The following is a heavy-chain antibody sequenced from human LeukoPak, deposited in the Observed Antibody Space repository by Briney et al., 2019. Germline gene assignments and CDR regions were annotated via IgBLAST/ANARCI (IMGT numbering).Heavy chain of an antibody. D-gene: IGHD3-16*01. CDR2: INPNSGGT. Sequence: ASVKVSCKASGYSFTDHYIHWVRHAPGQGLEWMGEINPNSGGTSFAQKFQGRVTMTRDTSIRTVDMELSSLRSDDTAIYYCARDYVGAGSDYDYWGQGTLVTVSS. V-gene: IGHV1-2*02. CDR3: ARDYVGAGSDYDY. J-gene: IGHJ4*02. CDR1: GYSFTDHY.